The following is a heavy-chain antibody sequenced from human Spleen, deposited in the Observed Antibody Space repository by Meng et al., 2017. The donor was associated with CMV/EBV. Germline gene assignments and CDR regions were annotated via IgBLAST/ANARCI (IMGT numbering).Heavy chain of an antibody. CDR3: VRLAGGTDY. J-gene: IGHJ4*02. V-gene: IGHV1-2*06. CDR1: GYTLTDYY. CDR2: INCNSGDI. D-gene: IGHD3-16*01. Sequence: ASVKVSCKTSGYTLTDYYMHWVRQAPGQGPEWLGRINCNSGDIEYAQKFQGRVTMTRDTSISTAYMEVASLRSDDTAVYYCVRLAGGTDYWGQGTLVTVSS.